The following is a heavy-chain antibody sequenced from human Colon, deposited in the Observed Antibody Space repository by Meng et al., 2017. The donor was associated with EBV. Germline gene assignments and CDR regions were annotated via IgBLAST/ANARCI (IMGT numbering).Heavy chain of an antibody. CDR1: GFNFNDYY. D-gene: IGHD6-25*01. J-gene: IGHJ4*02. CDR3: ARDLGGPRDY. CDR2: ISKMGDGI. V-gene: IGHV3-11*01. Sequence: HVYLVGSGGGFVKPGASLSLSCAASGFNFNDYYMTWIRQAPGKGLEWVAFISKMGDGISYAESVRGRFTISRDSATHSLYLQMNSLRAEDTAVYYCARDLGGPRDYWGQGTLVTVSS.